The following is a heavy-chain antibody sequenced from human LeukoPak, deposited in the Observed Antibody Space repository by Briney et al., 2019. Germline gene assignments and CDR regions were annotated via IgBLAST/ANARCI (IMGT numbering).Heavy chain of an antibody. D-gene: IGHD3-9*01. Sequence: SETLSLTCTVSGGSISSGDYYWSWIRQPPGKGLEWIGYIYYSGSTYYNPSLKSRVTISVDTSKNQFSLKLSSVTAVDTAVYYCARDDFDHYFDYWGQGTLVTASS. CDR1: GGSISSGDYY. V-gene: IGHV4-30-4*01. J-gene: IGHJ4*02. CDR3: ARDDFDHYFDY. CDR2: IYYSGST.